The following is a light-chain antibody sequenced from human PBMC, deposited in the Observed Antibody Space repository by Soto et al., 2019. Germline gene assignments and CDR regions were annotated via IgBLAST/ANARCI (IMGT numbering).Light chain of an antibody. J-gene: IGKJ4*01. CDR2: DAS. CDR1: QGISSA. V-gene: IGKV1-13*02. Sequence: AIQLTQSPSSLSASVGDRVTITCRASQGISSALAWYKQKPGKAPKLLIYDASSLESGVPSRFSGIGSGTDFTLIISSLQPEDFATYYCQQFNSYPLTFGGGTKVDIK. CDR3: QQFNSYPLT.